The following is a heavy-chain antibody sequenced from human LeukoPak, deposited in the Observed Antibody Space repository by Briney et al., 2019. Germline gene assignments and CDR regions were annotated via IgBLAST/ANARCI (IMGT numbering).Heavy chain of an antibody. CDR1: GVSISTDNHY. CDR2: VYFSGTT. J-gene: IGHJ4*02. V-gene: IGHV4-39*01. D-gene: IGHD3-9*01. CDR3: ARVDWQFFYFDY. Sequence: PSETLSLTCTVSGVSISTDNHYWGWIRQPPGKGLEWIGAVYFSGTTYYNPSLKSPVTVSVDKSKNQFSLKLSSVTAADTAVYYCARVDWQFFYFDYWGQGTLVTVSS.